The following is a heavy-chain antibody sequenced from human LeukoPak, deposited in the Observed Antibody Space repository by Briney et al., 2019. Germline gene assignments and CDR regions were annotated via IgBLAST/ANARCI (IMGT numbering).Heavy chain of an antibody. CDR2: INDGNGNT. V-gene: IGHV1-3*01. CDR1: GDTFTSYA. D-gene: IGHD2-15*01. Sequence: ASVKVPCKASGDTFTSYAMHGGREAPGQRLEWGGWINDGNGNTKYSQKFQGRVTITRDTSASTAYMELSRLRSEDTAVYYCARDLFRGVAAPGLGFDYWGQGTLVTVSS. CDR3: ARDLFRGVAAPGLGFDY. J-gene: IGHJ4*02.